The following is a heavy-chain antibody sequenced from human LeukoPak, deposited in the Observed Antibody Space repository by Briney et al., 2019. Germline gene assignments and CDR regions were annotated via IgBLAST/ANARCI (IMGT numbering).Heavy chain of an antibody. D-gene: IGHD4-23*01. CDR3: AKEGTVGIDY. CDR2: ISGSGGST. V-gene: IGHV3-23*01. J-gene: IGHJ4*02. Sequence: GGSLRLSCAGSGFTFSSYSMNWVRQAPGKGLEWVSAISGSGGSTYYADSVKGRFTISRDNSKNTLYLQMNSLRAEDTAVYYCAKEGTVGIDYWGQGTLVTVSS. CDR1: GFTFSSYS.